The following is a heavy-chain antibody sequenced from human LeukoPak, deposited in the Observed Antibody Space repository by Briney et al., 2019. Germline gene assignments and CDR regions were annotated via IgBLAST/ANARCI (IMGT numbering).Heavy chain of an antibody. J-gene: IGHJ4*02. D-gene: IGHD4-17*01. CDR3: ARGGPTVTTKQNFDY. CDR2: IWYDGSNK. Sequence: GRSLRLSCAASGYSFSNYDMHWARQAPGKGLEWVAVIWYDGSNKYYADSVKGRFTISRDNSKNTLYLQMNSLRVEDTAVYYCARGGPTVTTKQNFDYWGQGTLVTVSS. V-gene: IGHV3-33*01. CDR1: GYSFSNYD.